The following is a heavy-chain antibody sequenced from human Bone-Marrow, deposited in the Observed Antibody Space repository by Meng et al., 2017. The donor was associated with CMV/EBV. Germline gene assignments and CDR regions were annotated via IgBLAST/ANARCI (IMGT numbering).Heavy chain of an antibody. CDR3: ARRKSSSSVGGMDV. Sequence: GGSLRLSCAASGFAFSNYWMTWIRQAPGKGLEWVGNINQHGSENQYADSVRGRFTISRDNARNSVYLQMNTLRAEDTAVYYCARRKSSSSVGGMDVWGQGTTVTVSS. CDR2: INQHGSEN. V-gene: IGHV3-7*01. J-gene: IGHJ6*02. CDR1: GFAFSNYW. D-gene: IGHD6-6*01.